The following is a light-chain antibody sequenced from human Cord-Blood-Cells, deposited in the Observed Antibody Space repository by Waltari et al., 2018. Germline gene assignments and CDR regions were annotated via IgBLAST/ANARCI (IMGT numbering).Light chain of an antibody. Sequence: VLTQPPATLSLSSGERAPRSRRASQGVSSYLAWYQWKPGQAPRLLIYDASNRATGIPARLSGCGSGTDFNLTISSLEPEDFAVYYGQQRSNGLTFGGGTKGEIK. V-gene: IGKV3-11*01. CDR1: QGVSSY. CDR3: QQRSNGLT. CDR2: DAS. J-gene: IGKJ4*01.